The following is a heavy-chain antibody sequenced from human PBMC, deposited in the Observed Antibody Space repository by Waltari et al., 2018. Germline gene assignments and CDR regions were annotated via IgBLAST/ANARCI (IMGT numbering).Heavy chain of an antibody. CDR1: GFTFDDYA. J-gene: IGHJ4*02. D-gene: IGHD3-10*01. Sequence: EVQLVESGGGLVQPGRSLRLSCAASGFTFDDYAMHWVRQAPGKGLEWVSGISWNSGSIGYADSVKGRFTISRDNAKNSLYLQMNSLRAEDTAVYYCAKLPVRLGGQGTLVTVSS. CDR3: AKLPVRL. V-gene: IGHV3-9*01. CDR2: ISWNSGSI.